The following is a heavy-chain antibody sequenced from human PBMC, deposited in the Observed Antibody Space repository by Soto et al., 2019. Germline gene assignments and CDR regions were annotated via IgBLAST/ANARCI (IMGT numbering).Heavy chain of an antibody. Sequence: SETLSLTCTVSGGSISSGDYYWSWIRQPPGKGLEWIGYIYYSGSTYYNPSLKSRVTISVDTSKNQFSLKLSSVTSDDTAMYYCARDSLGTETTAWLDPWGQGTLVTVSS. CDR3: ARDSLGTETTAWLDP. D-gene: IGHD1-1*01. V-gene: IGHV4-30-4*02. CDR1: GGSISSGDYY. J-gene: IGHJ5*02. CDR2: IYYSGST.